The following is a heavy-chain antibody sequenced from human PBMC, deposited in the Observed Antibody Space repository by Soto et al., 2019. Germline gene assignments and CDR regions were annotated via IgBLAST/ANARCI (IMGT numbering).Heavy chain of an antibody. Sequence: QVQLVQSGAEVKKPGSSVKVSCKASGGTFSSYAISWVRQAPGQGFEWMGGIIPIFGTANYAQKFQGRVTITADKSTSTAYMELSSLRSEDTAVYYCALGWGKWLRPDFDYWGQGTLVTVSS. CDR3: ALGWGKWLRPDFDY. D-gene: IGHD5-12*01. V-gene: IGHV1-69*06. CDR2: IIPIFGTA. J-gene: IGHJ4*02. CDR1: GGTFSSYA.